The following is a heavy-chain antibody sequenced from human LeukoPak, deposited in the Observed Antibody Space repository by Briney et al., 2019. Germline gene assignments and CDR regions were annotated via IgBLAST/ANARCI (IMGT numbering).Heavy chain of an antibody. CDR3: ARPGSVLRFLEWLSPFDY. Sequence: SEALSLTCTVSGGSISSYYWSWIRQPPGKGLEWIGYIYYSGSTNYNPSLKSRVTISVDTSKNQFSLKLSSVTAADTAVYYCARPGSVLRFLEWLSPFDYWGQGTLVTVSS. CDR2: IYYSGST. V-gene: IGHV4-59*12. J-gene: IGHJ4*02. CDR1: GGSISSYY. D-gene: IGHD3-3*01.